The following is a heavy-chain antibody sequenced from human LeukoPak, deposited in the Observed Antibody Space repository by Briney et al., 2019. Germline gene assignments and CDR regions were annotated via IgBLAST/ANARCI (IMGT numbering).Heavy chain of an antibody. CDR1: GYTFTSYA. V-gene: IGHV1-3*01. CDR2: INAGNGNT. CDR3: ARSPSSGRAVFDI. D-gene: IGHD5-12*01. J-gene: IGHJ3*02. Sequence: ASVKVSCKASGYTFTSYAMHWVRQAPGQRLEWMGWINAGNGNTKYSQKFQGRVTITRDTSASTAYMELSSLKTEDTAVYYCARSPSSGRAVFDIWGQGTMVTVSS.